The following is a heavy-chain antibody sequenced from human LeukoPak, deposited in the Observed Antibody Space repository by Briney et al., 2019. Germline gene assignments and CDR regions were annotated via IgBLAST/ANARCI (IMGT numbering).Heavy chain of an antibody. CDR2: ISWNSGNI. J-gene: IGHJ6*02. CDR3: AKDSSTTNYYYGMDV. CDR1: GFTFGDYA. D-gene: IGHD4-17*01. Sequence: PGRSLRLSCAASGFTFGDYAMNWVRQAPGKGLEWVSGISWNSGNIDYADSVKGRFTISRDNAKNSLYLQMNSLRAEDTALYHCAKDSSTTNYYYGMDVWGQGTTVTVSS. V-gene: IGHV3-9*01.